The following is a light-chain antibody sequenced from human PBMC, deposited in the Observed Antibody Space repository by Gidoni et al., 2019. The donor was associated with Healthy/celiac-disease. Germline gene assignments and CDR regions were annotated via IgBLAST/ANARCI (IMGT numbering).Light chain of an antibody. V-gene: IGLV2-11*01. J-gene: IGLJ3*02. CDR3: CSYAGSYTFEWV. Sequence: QSALTQPRSVFGSPGQSVTLPCTGTSSDVGGYNYVSWYQQHPGKAPKLMIYDVSKRPSGVPDRFSGSKAGNTASLTISGLQAEDEADYYCCSYAGSYTFEWVFGGGTKLTVL. CDR1: SSDVGGYNY. CDR2: DVS.